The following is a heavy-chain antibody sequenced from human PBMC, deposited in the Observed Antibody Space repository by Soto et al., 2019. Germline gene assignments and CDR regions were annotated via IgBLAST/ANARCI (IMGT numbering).Heavy chain of an antibody. Sequence: QVHLEESGGGLVKPGGSLRLSCTASGFIFSDYYMSWLRQAPGKGMEWVSDISNSGGITHHADSVEGRFSISSDNAKDSLYLQMNSLRPEDSAIYDCAGDRGGGGLTLEYWGQGTLVTVSS. CDR1: GFIFSDYY. V-gene: IGHV3-11*01. CDR2: ISNSGGIT. D-gene: IGHD3-10*01. CDR3: AGDRGGGGLTLEY. J-gene: IGHJ4*02.